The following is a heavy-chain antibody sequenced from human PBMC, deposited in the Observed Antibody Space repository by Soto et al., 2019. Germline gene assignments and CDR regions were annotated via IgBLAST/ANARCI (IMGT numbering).Heavy chain of an antibody. CDR3: ARAACIPFLGVVTQNDY. J-gene: IGHJ4*02. CDR2: IFHSGIT. D-gene: IGHD3-3*01. CDR1: GYSISSGYY. Sequence: SQPLSLTCGVSGYSISSGYYWGWIRQPPGKGLEWIGSIFHSGITYYNPSLKSRVTISVDTSKNQFSMNLSSVTGADTAVYYCARAACIPFLGVVTQNDYWGQGNLVT. V-gene: IGHV4-38-2*01.